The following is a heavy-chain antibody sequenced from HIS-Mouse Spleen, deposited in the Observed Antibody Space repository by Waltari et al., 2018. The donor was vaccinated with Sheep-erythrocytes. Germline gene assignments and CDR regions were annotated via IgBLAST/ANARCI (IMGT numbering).Heavy chain of an antibody. CDR2: IYYSGST. J-gene: IGHJ4*02. D-gene: IGHD5-18*01. V-gene: IGHV4-39*01. CDR1: GCSITSSSSY. CDR3: ARHKDTAMVHFDY. Sequence: QLQLQESGPGLVRPSETLSLTCTVSGCSITSSSSYWGWIRQPPGKGLEWIGSIYYSGSTYYNPSLKSRVTISVDTSKNQFSLKLSSVTAADTAVYYCARHKDTAMVHFDYWGQGTLVTVSS.